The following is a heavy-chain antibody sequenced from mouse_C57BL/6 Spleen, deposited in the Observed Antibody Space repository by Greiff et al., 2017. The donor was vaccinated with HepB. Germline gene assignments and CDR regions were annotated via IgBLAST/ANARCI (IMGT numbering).Heavy chain of an antibody. Sequence: VQLQQSGPELVKPGASVKISCKASGYAFSSSWMNWVKQRPGKGLEWIGRIYPGDGDTNYNGKFKGKATLTADKSSSTAYMQLSSLTSEDSAVYFCARGRQLVYYFDYWGQGTTLTVSS. CDR1: GYAFSSSW. CDR3: ARGRQLVYYFDY. V-gene: IGHV1-82*01. CDR2: IYPGDGDT. J-gene: IGHJ2*01. D-gene: IGHD3-2*01.